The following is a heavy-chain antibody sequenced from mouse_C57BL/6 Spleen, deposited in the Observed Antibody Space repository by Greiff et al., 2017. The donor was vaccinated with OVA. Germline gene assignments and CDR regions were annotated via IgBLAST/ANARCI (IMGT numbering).Heavy chain of an antibody. CDR3: AREGTTVVAKDY. D-gene: IGHD1-1*01. V-gene: IGHV5-4*01. CDR1: GFTFSSYA. CDR2: ISDGGSYT. Sequence: DVKLVESGGGLVKPGGSLKLSCAASGFTFSSYAMSWVRQTPEKRLEWVATISDGGSYTYYPDNVKGRFTISRDNAKNNLYLQMSHLKSEDTAMYYCAREGTTVVAKDYWGQGTTLTVSS. J-gene: IGHJ2*01.